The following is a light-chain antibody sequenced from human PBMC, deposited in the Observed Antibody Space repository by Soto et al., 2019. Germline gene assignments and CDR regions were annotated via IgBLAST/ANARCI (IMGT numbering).Light chain of an antibody. Sequence: QSVLTQPPSVSGAPGQRVTVSCTGSRSNIGAGYDVHWYQQLPGTAPKLLIYGNNNRPSGVPDRFSCAKSGTSASLAITGLQAEDEADYYCQSYDNSLSGSGVFGGGTKLTVL. V-gene: IGLV1-40*01. J-gene: IGLJ2*01. CDR3: QSYDNSLSGSGV. CDR1: RSNIGAGYD. CDR2: GNN.